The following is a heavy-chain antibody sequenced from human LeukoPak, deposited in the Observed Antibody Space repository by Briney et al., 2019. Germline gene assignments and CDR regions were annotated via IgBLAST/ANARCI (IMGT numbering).Heavy chain of an antibody. J-gene: IGHJ3*02. V-gene: IGHV1-18*01. CDR2: ISAYNGNT. CDR1: GDTFTTHG. Sequence: GASVKVSCKTSGDTFTTHGIHWVRQAPGQGLEWMGWISAYNGNTNYAQKLQGRVTMTTDTSTSTAYMELRSLRSDDTAVYYCANGDAFDIWGQGTMVTVSS. CDR3: ANGDAFDI.